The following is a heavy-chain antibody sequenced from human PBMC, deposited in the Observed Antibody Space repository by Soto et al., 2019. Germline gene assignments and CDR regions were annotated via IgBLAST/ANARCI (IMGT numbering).Heavy chain of an antibody. CDR3: ARFGYYYDSSGSRPGVGLDP. CDR1: GYSFTSYW. CDR2: IYPGDSDT. J-gene: IGHJ5*02. D-gene: IGHD3-22*01. V-gene: IGHV5-51*01. Sequence: PRESLKISCKGSGYSFTSYWIGWVRQMPGKGLEWMGIIYPGDSDTRYSPSFQGQVTISADKSISTAYLQWSSLKASDTAMYYCARFGYYYDSSGSRPGVGLDPWGQGTLVTVSS.